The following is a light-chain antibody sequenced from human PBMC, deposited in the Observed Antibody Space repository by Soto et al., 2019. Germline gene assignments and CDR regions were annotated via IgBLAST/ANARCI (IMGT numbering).Light chain of an antibody. CDR3: QQYNNWPPYT. V-gene: IGKV3-15*01. J-gene: IGKJ2*01. Sequence: EIVMTQSPATLSVSPGERATLSCRASQSVSSNLAWYQQKPGQAPRLLIYGASTRATGIPARFSGSGSGTAFTLTISSLQSQDFAVYYCQQYNNWPPYTFGQGTKVDIK. CDR1: QSVSSN. CDR2: GAS.